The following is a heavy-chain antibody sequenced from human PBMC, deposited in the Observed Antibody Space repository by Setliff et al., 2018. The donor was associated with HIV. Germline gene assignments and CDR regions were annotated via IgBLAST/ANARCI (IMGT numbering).Heavy chain of an antibody. D-gene: IGHD2-2*01. V-gene: IGHV1-18*01. CDR2: ISAYNGNT. CDR3: AVVVPAAMPGGIGWFDP. CDR1: GYTFTNYA. J-gene: IGHJ5*02. Sequence: GASVKVSCKASGYTFTNYAISWIRQAPGQGLEWMGWISAYNGNTNYAQKLQGRVTMTTDTSTSTAYMELRSLRSDDTAVYYCAVVVPAAMPGGIGWFDPWGQGTLVTVSS.